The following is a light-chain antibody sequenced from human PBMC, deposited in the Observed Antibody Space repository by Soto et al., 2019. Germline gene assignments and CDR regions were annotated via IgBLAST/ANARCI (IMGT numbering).Light chain of an antibody. Sequence: QLVLTQSPSASASLGASVKLTCTLSSGHSSYAIAWHQQQPEKGPRYLMNLNSDGSLSKGDGIPDRFSGSSSGAERYLTISSLQSEDEADYYCQNWGTGYVFGTGTKVTVL. CDR1: SGHSSYA. CDR3: QNWGTGYV. V-gene: IGLV4-69*01. CDR2: LNSDGSL. J-gene: IGLJ1*01.